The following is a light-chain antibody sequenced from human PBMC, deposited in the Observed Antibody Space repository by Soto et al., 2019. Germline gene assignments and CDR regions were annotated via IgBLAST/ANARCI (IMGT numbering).Light chain of an antibody. V-gene: IGLV2-11*01. Sequence: QSALTQPRSVSGSPGQSVAISCTGTSSDVGGYNYVSWYQQYPGKAPKLMIYDVSKRPSGVPDRFSGSKSGNTASLTLSGLQAEDEADYYCCSYAGSYTYDFGTGTKLTVL. CDR1: SSDVGGYNY. CDR2: DVS. J-gene: IGLJ1*01. CDR3: CSYAGSYTYD.